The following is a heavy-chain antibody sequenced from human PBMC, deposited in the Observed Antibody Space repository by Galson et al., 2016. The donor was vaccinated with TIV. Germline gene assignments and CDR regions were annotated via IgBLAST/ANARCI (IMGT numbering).Heavy chain of an antibody. Sequence: SVKVSCKASGYTFTFYGITWVRQAPGHGLEWLGWISAYTGNPSYAQRFQGRVTMTADTSTSTAYLDLRSLRFDDTAVYFCARGSNPTYYSMYTDLWGKGTTVTVSS. D-gene: IGHD2-21*01. J-gene: IGHJ6*03. V-gene: IGHV1-18*01. CDR2: ISAYTGNP. CDR1: GYTFTFYG. CDR3: ARGSNPTYYSMYTDL.